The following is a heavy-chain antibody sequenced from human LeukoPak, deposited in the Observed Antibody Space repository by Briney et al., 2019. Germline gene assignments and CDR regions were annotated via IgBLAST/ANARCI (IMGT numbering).Heavy chain of an antibody. J-gene: IGHJ3*02. CDR3: ARECSGGDCYSQHAFDI. D-gene: IGHD2-21*02. Sequence: WIRQAPGKGXEXXSYXSSSGSTIYYADSVKGRFTISRDNAKNSLYLQMNSLRAEDTAVYYCARECSGGDCYSQHAFDIWGQGTMVTVSS. CDR2: XSSSGSTI. V-gene: IGHV3-11*01.